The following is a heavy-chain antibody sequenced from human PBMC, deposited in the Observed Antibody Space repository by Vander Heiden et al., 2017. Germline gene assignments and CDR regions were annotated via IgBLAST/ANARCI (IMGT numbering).Heavy chain of an antibody. CDR3: ARQQFAGPPPHPYYFDF. V-gene: IGHV4-39*01. CDR1: GGARTSSTYY. J-gene: IGHJ4*02. Sequence: LRLQESGPGLVKPSATLSLTCSASGGARTSSTYYWGWVGQSQGKGLEWIGSFFYSGTTYYNPSLKSRVTISVGTSENQFSLKLRSVTAADTAVYYCARQQFAGPPPHPYYFDFWGQGTLVTVSS. CDR2: FFYSGTT. D-gene: IGHD3-10*01.